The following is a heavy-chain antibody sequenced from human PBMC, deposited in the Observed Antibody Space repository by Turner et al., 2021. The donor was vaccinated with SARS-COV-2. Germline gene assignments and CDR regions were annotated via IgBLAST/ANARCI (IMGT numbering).Heavy chain of an antibody. CDR1: GGTFGSYA. V-gene: IGHV1-69*06. J-gene: IGHJ4*02. Sequence: VQLVQSGAEGRKLGSSVKSPGRAPGGTFGSYAISWVRQAPGQGLEWMGGIIPIFGTANYAQKFQGRVTITADKSTSAAYMELSSLRSEDTAVYYCARDRDYDSSGYWEQSWGQGTLVTVSS. CDR3: ARDRDYDSSGYWEQS. D-gene: IGHD3-22*01. CDR2: IIPIFGTA.